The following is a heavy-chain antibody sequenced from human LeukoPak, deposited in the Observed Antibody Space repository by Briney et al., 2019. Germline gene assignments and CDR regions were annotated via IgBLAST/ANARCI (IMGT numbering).Heavy chain of an antibody. J-gene: IGHJ3*02. V-gene: IGHV3-74*01. CDR2: ISGDEIWT. Sequence: VGSLRLSCAASGFTLSSYAMSWVRQAPGKGLVWVSRISGDEIWTSYADSVKGRFIISRDNAKDTLYLQMNSLRTEDTAVYYCAREYNSGPKQTDAFDIWGQGTMVTVSS. CDR1: GFTLSSYA. CDR3: AREYNSGPKQTDAFDI. D-gene: IGHD3-22*01.